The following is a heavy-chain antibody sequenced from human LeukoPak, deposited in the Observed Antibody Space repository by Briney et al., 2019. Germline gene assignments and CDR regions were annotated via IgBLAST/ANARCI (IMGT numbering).Heavy chain of an antibody. J-gene: IGHJ3*01. CDR2: IYYSGST. CDR1: GGSIRSSSYS. CDR3: ARGVRYFDWLLRAWDAFDV. Sequence: SETLSLTCTVSGGSIRSSSYSWGWIRQPPGKGLEWIGYIYYSGSTNYNPSLKSRVTISVDTSKNQFSLKLSSVTAADTAVYYCARGVRYFDWLLRAWDAFDVWGQGTMVTVSS. V-gene: IGHV4-61*05. D-gene: IGHD3-9*01.